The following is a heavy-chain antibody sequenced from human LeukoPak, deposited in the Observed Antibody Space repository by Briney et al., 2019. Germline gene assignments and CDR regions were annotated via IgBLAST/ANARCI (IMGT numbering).Heavy chain of an antibody. CDR3: ARALPDFWSGYRPTSYFDY. Sequence: SETLSLTCAVYGGSFSGYYWSWIRHPPGKGLEWLGEINHSGSTNYNPSLKSRVTISVDTSKNQFSLKLSSVTAADTAVYYCARALPDFWSGYRPTSYFDYWGQGTLVTVSS. CDR2: INHSGST. D-gene: IGHD3-3*01. CDR1: GGSFSGYY. J-gene: IGHJ4*02. V-gene: IGHV4-34*01.